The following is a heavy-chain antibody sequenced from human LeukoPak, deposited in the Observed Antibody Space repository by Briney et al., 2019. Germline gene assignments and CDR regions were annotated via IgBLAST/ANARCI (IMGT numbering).Heavy chain of an antibody. Sequence: PGRSLRLSCAASGFTFSSYTMHWVRQAPGKGLEWVAVISYDGTNKYYADSVKGRFTISRDNSKNTLYLQMNSLRAEDTAVYYCARDLRFGELLYFAPRGMDVWGQGTTVTVSS. D-gene: IGHD3-10*01. V-gene: IGHV3-30*14. CDR3: ARDLRFGELLYFAPRGMDV. CDR2: ISYDGTNK. J-gene: IGHJ6*02. CDR1: GFTFSSYT.